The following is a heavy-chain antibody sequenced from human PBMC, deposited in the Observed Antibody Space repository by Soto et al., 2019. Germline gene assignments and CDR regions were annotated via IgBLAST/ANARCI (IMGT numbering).Heavy chain of an antibody. V-gene: IGHV4-39*01. CDR1: GGSISSSSYY. CDR3: ARQRVPDYGGNLDDAFDI. CDR2: IYYSGST. Sequence: PSETXSLTCTVSGGSISSSSYYWGWILHPPGKGLEWIGSIYYSGSTYYNPSLKSRVTISVDTSKNQFSLKLSSVTAADTAVYYCARQRVPDYGGNLDDAFDIWGQGTMVTVSS. J-gene: IGHJ3*02. D-gene: IGHD4-17*01.